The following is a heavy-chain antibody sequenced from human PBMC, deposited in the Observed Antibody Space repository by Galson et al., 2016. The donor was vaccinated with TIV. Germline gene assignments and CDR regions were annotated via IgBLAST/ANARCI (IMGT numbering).Heavy chain of an antibody. CDR3: TRDKTREVMLRPTGMKDA. J-gene: IGHJ4*02. CDR2: IRDKAYGGTA. CDR1: GFSFGDYA. V-gene: IGHV3-49*04. Sequence: SLRLSCAGSGFSFGDYAVTWVRQAPGKGLEWVGFIRDKAYGGTADYAASVKGRFTISRDDSKNIAYPQMDSLKTADTAVYFCTRDKTREVMLRPTGMKDAWGQGTLVTVSP. D-gene: IGHD3-16*01.